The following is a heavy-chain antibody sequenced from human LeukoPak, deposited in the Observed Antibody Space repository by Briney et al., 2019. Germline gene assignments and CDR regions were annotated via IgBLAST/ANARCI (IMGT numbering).Heavy chain of an antibody. Sequence: ASVKVSCKASGYTFTSYDINWVRQATGQGLEWMGWMNPNRGNTGYAQKFQGRVTMTRNTSISTAYMELSSLRSEDTAVYYCARGLHSSPDYYDSSGYYSIPDYWGQGTLVTVSS. CDR1: GYTFTSYD. CDR2: MNPNRGNT. D-gene: IGHD3-22*01. V-gene: IGHV1-8*01. J-gene: IGHJ4*02. CDR3: ARGLHSSPDYYDSSGYYSIPDY.